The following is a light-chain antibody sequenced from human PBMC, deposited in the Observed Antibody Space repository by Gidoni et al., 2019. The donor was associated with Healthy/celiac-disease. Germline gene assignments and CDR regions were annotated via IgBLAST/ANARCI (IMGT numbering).Light chain of an antibody. J-gene: IGKJ2*04. CDR3: QQRSNWPMCS. CDR2: DAS. V-gene: IGKV3-11*01. CDR1: QSVSSY. Sequence: EIVLTQSPATLSLSPGERATLSCMASQSVSSYLAWYQQKPGQAPRLLIYDASNRATGIPARFSGSGSGTDFTLTISSLEPEDFAVYYCQQRSNWPMCSFGQGTKLEIK.